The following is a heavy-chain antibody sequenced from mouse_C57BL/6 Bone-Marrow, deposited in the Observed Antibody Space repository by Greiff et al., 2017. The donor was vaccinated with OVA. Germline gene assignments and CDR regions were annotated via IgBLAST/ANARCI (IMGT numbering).Heavy chain of an antibody. V-gene: IGHV1-18*01. J-gene: IGHJ2*01. D-gene: IGHD1-1*01. CDR3: AAYYYGSNFQYYFDD. CDR1: GYTFTDYN. CDR2: INPNNGGT. Sequence: EVKVVESGPELVKPGASVKIPCKASGYTFTDYNMDWVKQSHGKSLEWIGDINPNNGGTIYNQKFKGKATLTVDKSSSTAYMELRSLTSEDTAVYYCAAYYYGSNFQYYFDDWGQGTTLTVSS.